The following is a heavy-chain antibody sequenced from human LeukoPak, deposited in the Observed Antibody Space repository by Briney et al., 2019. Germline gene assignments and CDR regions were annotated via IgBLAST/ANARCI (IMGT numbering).Heavy chain of an antibody. CDR1: GYTFTSYY. J-gene: IGHJ4*02. CDR2: INPSRGST. D-gene: IGHD5-24*01. V-gene: IGHV1-46*01. CDR3: ARDQEMATISLQWSYFDY. Sequence: ASVRVSCKASGYTFTSYYMHWVRQAPGQGLEWMGIINPSRGSTSYAQKFQGRVTMTRDTSTSTVYVELSSLRSEDTAVYYCARDQEMATISLQWSYFDYWGQGTLVTVSS.